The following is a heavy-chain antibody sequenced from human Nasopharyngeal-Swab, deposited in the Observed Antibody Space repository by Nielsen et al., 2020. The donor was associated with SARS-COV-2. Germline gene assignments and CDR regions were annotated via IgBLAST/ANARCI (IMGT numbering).Heavy chain of an antibody. J-gene: IGHJ6*03. CDR3: AKGLRVGSAYYFYYYMDV. CDR2: TSFDGSNK. CDR1: GFTFRIYG. Sequence: GGSLRLSCAPSGFTFRIYGMHWVRQAPGKGLEWVAVTSFDGSNKSYADSVKGRFTISKDYAQNTLYLHMNSLRAEDTAVYYCAKGLRVGSAYYFYYYMDVWGKGTTVTVSS. V-gene: IGHV3-30*05. D-gene: IGHD1-26*01.